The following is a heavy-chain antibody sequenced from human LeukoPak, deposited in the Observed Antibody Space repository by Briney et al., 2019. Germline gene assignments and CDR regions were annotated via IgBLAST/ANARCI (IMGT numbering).Heavy chain of an antibody. D-gene: IGHD2-21*02. CDR2: IWPGDSDA. Sequence: GASLHISCQSSGSDFTKFRLAWARPVPGKGPEWMGIIWPGDSDARYNPSFEGQVTISADQSNNSAYLHWGTLQVSDTAIYYFARDSYRCVGSCSNDYWGQGTLVTVSP. CDR3: ARDSYRCVGSCSNDY. CDR1: GSDFTKFR. V-gene: IGHV5-51*01. J-gene: IGHJ4*02.